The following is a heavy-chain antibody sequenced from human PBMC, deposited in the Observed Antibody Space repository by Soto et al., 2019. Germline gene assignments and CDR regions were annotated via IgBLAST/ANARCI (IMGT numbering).Heavy chain of an antibody. CDR1: GFTFGDYA. J-gene: IGHJ4*02. V-gene: IGHV3-49*04. D-gene: IGHD3-22*01. CDR3: TRDHPNWYYYDSSGYYYNY. Sequence: SLRLSCTASGFTFGDYAMSWVRRAPGKGLEWVGFIRSKAYGGTTEYAASVKGRFTISRDDSKSIAYLQMNSLKTEDTAVYYCTRDHPNWYYYDSSGYYYNYWGQGTLVTVSS. CDR2: IRSKAYGGTT.